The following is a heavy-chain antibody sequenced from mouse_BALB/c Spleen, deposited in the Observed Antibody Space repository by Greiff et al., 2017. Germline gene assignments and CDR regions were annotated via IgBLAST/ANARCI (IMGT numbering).Heavy chain of an antibody. CDR2: INPYNGDT. CDR1: GYSFTGYF. J-gene: IGHJ2*01. V-gene: IGHV1-20*02. D-gene: IGHD1-1*01. CDR3: ARDYGSSYGY. Sequence: VQLKESGPELVKPGASVKISCKASGYSFTGYFMNWVMQSHGKSLEWIGRINPYNGDTFYNQKFKGKATLTVDKSSSTAHMELRSLASEDSAVYYCARDYGSSYGYWGQGTTLTVSS.